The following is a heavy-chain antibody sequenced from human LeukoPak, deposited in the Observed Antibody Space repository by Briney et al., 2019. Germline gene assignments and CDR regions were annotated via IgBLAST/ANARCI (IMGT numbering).Heavy chain of an antibody. Sequence: PGGSLRLSCAASGFTFSDHWMTWVRQAPGKGLEWVSYISSTGSTIYYADSVKGRFTISRDNAKNSLYLQMNSLRVEDTAVYYCARSWSSSWYSDYWGQGTLVTVSS. D-gene: IGHD6-13*01. V-gene: IGHV3-48*01. J-gene: IGHJ4*02. CDR1: GFTFSDHW. CDR3: ARSWSSSWYSDY. CDR2: ISSTGSTI.